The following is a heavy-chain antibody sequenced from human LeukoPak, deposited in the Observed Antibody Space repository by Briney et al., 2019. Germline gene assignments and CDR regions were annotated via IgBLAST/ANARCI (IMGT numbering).Heavy chain of an antibody. CDR2: ISSSSSTI. D-gene: IGHD3-22*01. J-gene: IGHJ4*02. CDR3: ARADQYYYDSGGYPARGYYFDY. CDR1: GFTFSSYS. V-gene: IGHV3-48*01. Sequence: GGSLRLSCAASGFTFSSYSMNWVRQAPGKGLEWVSYISSSSSTIYYADSVKGRFTISRDNAKNSLYLQMNSLRAEDTAVYYCARADQYYYDSGGYPARGYYFDYWGQGTLVTVSS.